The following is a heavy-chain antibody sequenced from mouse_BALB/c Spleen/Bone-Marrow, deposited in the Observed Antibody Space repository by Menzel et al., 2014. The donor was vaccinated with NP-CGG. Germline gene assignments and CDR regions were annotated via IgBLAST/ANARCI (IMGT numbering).Heavy chain of an antibody. J-gene: IGHJ3*01. CDR2: IDPSDSET. CDR1: GYTFTDYW. V-gene: IGHV1-69*02. CDR3: ARTAY. Sequence: VKLMESGAELVKPGAPVKLSCKASGYTFTDYWMNWVKQRPGRGLEWIGRIDPSDSETHYNQKFKDKATLTVDKSSTTAYIQLSNLTSEDSAVYYCARTAYWGQGTLVTVFA.